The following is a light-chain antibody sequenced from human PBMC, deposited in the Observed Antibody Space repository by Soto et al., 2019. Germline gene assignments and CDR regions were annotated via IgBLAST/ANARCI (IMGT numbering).Light chain of an antibody. J-gene: IGKJ1*01. CDR2: WAS. CDR3: QHHTASPRT. CDR1: QSGFRSSTNKDY. V-gene: IGKV4-1*01. Sequence: EIVRTESRASLSVALRERGTMNCKSIQSGFRSSTNKDYLGWYQQKPGQPPNLLLYWASTRESGVPDRFSGSGSGTAFTLTISSLQAEDVAVYYCQHHTASPRTFGRGTKVDI.